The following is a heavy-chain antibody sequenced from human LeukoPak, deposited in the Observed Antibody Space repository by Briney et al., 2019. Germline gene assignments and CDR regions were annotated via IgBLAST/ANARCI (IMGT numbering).Heavy chain of an antibody. CDR2: TYYRSKWYN. V-gene: IGHV6-1*01. CDR3: AASSSWYSGVAYDY. CDR1: GDSVSSNSAA. Sequence: SQTLSLTCAISGDSVSSNSAAWNWIRQSPSRGLEWLGRTYYRSKWYNDYAVSVKSRITINPDTSKHQFSLQLNSVTPEDTAVYYCAASSSWYSGVAYDYWGQGTLVTVSS. D-gene: IGHD6-13*01. J-gene: IGHJ4*02.